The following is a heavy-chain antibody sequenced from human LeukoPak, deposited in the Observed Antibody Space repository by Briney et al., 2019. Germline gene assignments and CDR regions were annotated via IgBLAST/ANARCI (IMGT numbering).Heavy chain of an antibody. D-gene: IGHD1-14*01. CDR3: ARLNKPGWFDP. V-gene: IGHV4-39*07. Sequence: SETLSLTCTVSGGSISSSSYYWGWIRQPPGKGLEWIGSIYYSGSTYYNPSLKSRVTISVDTSKNQFSLKLSSVTAADTAVYYCARLNKPGWFDPWGQGTLVTVSS. J-gene: IGHJ5*01. CDR2: IYYSGST. CDR1: GGSISSSSYY.